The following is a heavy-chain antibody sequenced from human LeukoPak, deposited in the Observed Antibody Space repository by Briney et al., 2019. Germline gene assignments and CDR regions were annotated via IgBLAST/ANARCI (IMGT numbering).Heavy chain of an antibody. V-gene: IGHV5-51*01. Sequence: GESLKISCKGSGYSFTSYWIGWVRQMPGKGLEWMGIIYPGDSDTRYSPSFQGQVTISADKSISTAYLQWSSLKASDTAMYYCARPGPGYWCGDRYFDYWGQGTLVTVSS. CDR3: ARPGPGYWCGDRYFDY. J-gene: IGHJ4*02. D-gene: IGHD2-15*01. CDR1: GYSFTSYW. CDR2: IYPGDSDT.